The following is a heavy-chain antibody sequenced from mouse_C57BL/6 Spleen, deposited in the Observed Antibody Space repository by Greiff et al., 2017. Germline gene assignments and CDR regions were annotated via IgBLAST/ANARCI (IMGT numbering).Heavy chain of an antibody. D-gene: IGHD2-3*01. V-gene: IGHV1-15*01. Sequence: QVQLKESGAELVRPGASVTLSCKASGYTFTDYEMHWVKQTPVHGLEWIGAIDPETGGTAYNQKFKGKAILTADKSSSTAYMELRSLTSEDSAVYYCTSLDGYFDYWGQGTTLTVSS. CDR3: TSLDGYFDY. CDR1: GYTFTDYE. CDR2: IDPETGGT. J-gene: IGHJ2*01.